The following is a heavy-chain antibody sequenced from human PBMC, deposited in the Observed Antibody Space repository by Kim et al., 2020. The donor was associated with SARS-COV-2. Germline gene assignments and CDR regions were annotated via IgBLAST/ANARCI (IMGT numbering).Heavy chain of an antibody. V-gene: IGHV3-23*01. CDR3: ANVITATSFYYYYGMDV. D-gene: IGHD2-15*01. J-gene: IGHJ6*02. Sequence: VKGRFTISRDNSKNTLYLQMNSLRAEDTAVYYCANVITATSFYYYYGMDVWGQGTTVTVSS.